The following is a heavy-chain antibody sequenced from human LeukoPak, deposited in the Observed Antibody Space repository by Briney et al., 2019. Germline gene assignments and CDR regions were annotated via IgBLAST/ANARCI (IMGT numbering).Heavy chain of an antibody. Sequence: GGSLRLSCAASGFGFSDSWMDWVRQAPGKGLGWVANIKPDGSEIYYVDAVKGRFTISRDNAKNSLYLQMNSLRAEDTAVYYCTRSLDYWGQGILVTVSS. J-gene: IGHJ4*02. CDR1: GFGFSDSW. V-gene: IGHV3-7*02. CDR3: TRSLDY. CDR2: IKPDGSEI. D-gene: IGHD2-15*01.